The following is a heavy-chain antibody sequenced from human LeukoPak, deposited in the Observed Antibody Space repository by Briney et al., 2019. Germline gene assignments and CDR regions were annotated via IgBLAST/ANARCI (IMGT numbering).Heavy chain of an antibody. CDR2: IWYDGSNK. V-gene: IGHV3-33*01. CDR1: GFTFSSYG. CDR3: ARDLPRYDSSGYYYYYYYGMDV. Sequence: GGSLRLSCAASGFTFSSYGMHWVRQAPGKGLEWVAVIWYDGSNKYYADSVKGRFTISRDNSKNTLYLQMNSLRAEDTAVYYCARDLPRYDSSGYYYYYYYGMDVWGQGTTVTVSS. D-gene: IGHD3-22*01. J-gene: IGHJ6*02.